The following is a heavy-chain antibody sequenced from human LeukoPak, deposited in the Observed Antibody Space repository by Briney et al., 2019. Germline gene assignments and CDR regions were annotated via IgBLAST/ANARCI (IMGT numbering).Heavy chain of an antibody. D-gene: IGHD3-9*01. CDR1: GFTFSSYG. Sequence: GGSLRLSCAASGFTFSSYGMHWVRQAPGKGLEWVAVISYDGSNKYYADSVKGRFTISRDNSKNTLYLQMNSLRAEDTAVYYCAKDRLTIFYYFDYWDQGTLVTVSS. CDR3: AKDRLTIFYYFDY. V-gene: IGHV3-30*18. J-gene: IGHJ4*02. CDR2: ISYDGSNK.